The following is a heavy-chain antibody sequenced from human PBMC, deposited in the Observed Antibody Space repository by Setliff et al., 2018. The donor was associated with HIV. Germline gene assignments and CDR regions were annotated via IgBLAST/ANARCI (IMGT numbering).Heavy chain of an antibody. CDR1: GYTFTSHV. V-gene: IGHV1-3*04. D-gene: IGHD3-16*01. J-gene: IGHJ4*02. CDR3: ARRRGGYFDY. Sequence: ASVKVSCKASGYTFTSHVLHWVRRAPGQGLEWMGWINTGNDNTQYSQRFQGRVRFSKDTSATTAAMELSNLASEDTAVYYCARRRGGYFDYWGQGTLVTVSS. CDR2: INTGNDNT.